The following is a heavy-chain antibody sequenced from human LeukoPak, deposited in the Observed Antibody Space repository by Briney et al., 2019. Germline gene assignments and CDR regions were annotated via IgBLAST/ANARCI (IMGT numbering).Heavy chain of an antibody. CDR1: GLTLSSYG. J-gene: IGHJ4*02. D-gene: IGHD5-12*01. Sequence: GESLRLSCGASGLTLSSYGMSWVRPAPGKGRDGVSTIIGSAVNTYYADSVKGRFTNSRDDPKNTVYRKMNSLGTEDKAVYSCAKYTSSASYRGLDQWGQGTLVSASS. CDR3: AKYTSSASYRGLDQ. CDR2: IIGSAVNT. V-gene: IGHV3-23*01.